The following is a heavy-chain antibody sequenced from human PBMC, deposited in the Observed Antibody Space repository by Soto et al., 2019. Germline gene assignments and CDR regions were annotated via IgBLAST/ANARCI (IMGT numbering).Heavy chain of an antibody. CDR2: IRSKAYGGST. CDR3: TRDLAPPDGVLGYAYGMDV. J-gene: IGHJ6*02. D-gene: IGHD2-2*01. V-gene: IGHV3-49*04. CDR1: GFTFGDYE. Sequence: GGSLRLSCTASGFTFGDYEMRWVRQAPGKGLEWVGFIRSKAYGGSTEYAASVKGRFTISRDDSKSIAYLQINSLKTEDTAVYYCTRDLAPPDGVLGYAYGMDVWGQGTTVTVSS.